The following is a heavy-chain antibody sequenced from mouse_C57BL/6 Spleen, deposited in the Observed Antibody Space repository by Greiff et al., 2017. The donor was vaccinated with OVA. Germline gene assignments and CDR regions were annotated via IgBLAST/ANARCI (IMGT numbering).Heavy chain of an antibody. D-gene: IGHD2-5*01. Sequence: QVQLKESGPGLVAPSQSLSITCTVSGFSLTSYGVDWVRQSPGKGLEWLGVIWGVGSTNYNSALQSRRSISKDNSQSQVFLKMNSLQTDDTAMYYWAGEGGSNYVGFAYWGQGTLVTVSA. CDR3: AGEGGSNYVGFAY. V-gene: IGHV2-6*01. CDR1: GFSLTSYG. CDR2: IWGVGST. J-gene: IGHJ3*01.